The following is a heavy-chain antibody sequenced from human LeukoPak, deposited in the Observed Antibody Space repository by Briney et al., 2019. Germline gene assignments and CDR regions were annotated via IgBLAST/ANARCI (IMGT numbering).Heavy chain of an antibody. V-gene: IGHV3-30*04. CDR1: GFTFSSYA. D-gene: IGHD1-1*01. CDR3: ARDPLAGTGD. Sequence: PGRSLRLSCTASGFTFSSYAMYWVRQAPGKGLEWVTVISYDGSNKYYADSVKGRFTISRDNSKNTLYLQMNSLRAEDTAVYYCARDPLAGTGDWGQGTLVTVSS. CDR2: ISYDGSNK. J-gene: IGHJ4*02.